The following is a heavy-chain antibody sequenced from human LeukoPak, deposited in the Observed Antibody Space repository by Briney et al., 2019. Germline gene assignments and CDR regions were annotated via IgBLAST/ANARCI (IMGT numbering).Heavy chain of an antibody. CDR2: IYTSGST. D-gene: IGHD3-9*01. J-gene: IGHJ4*02. V-gene: IGHV4-61*02. CDR3: ARSPYGTYYDFLTGPFDS. CDR1: RGSISRSGYY. Sequence: KTSETLSLTCTVSRGSISRSGYYWSWIRQPAGKGLEWIGRIYTSGSTNYNPSLKSRVTISIDTSKNQFSLKLSSVTAADTAVYYCARSPYGTYYDFLTGPFDSWGQGTLVTVSS.